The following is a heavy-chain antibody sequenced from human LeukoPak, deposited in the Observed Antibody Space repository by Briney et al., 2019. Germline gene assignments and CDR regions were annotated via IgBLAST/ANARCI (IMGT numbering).Heavy chain of an antibody. J-gene: IGHJ4*02. V-gene: IGHV4-59*08. CDR1: GGSISSYY. Sequence: SSETLSLTCTVSGGSISSYYWSWIRQPPGKRLEWIGYIYHSGSTNYNSSLKSRVTISVDTSKNQFSLKLSSVTAADTAVYYCARHAAFAEYQSHLTHFDYWGQGTLVTVSS. CDR2: IYHSGST. CDR3: ARHAAFAEYQSHLTHFDY. D-gene: IGHD2-2*01.